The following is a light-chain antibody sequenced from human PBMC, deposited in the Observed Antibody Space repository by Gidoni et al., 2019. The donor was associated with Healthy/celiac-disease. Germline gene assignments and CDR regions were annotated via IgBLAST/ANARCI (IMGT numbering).Light chain of an antibody. Sequence: SYVLTQPPPVSVAPGKTARITCGGNNIGSKSVHWYQQKPGQAPVLVIYYDSDRPSGIPERFSGSNSGNTATLTISRVEAGDEADYYCQVWDSSSDHNYVFGTGTKVTVL. V-gene: IGLV3-21*04. J-gene: IGLJ1*01. CDR3: QVWDSSSDHNYV. CDR1: NIGSKS. CDR2: YDS.